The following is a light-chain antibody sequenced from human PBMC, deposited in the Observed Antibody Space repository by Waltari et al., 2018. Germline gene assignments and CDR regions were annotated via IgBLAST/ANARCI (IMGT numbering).Light chain of an antibody. CDR1: QSIFYSSTNKNY. V-gene: IGKV4-1*01. Sequence: DIVMTQSPDSLAVSLGERATINCTSSQSIFYSSTNKNYLAWDQQKPGQPPKLLIYWASTRESGVPDRFSGTGSGTDFTLTISSLQAGDVAVYYCQQFYSTPLTFGGGTKVEI. CDR2: WAS. CDR3: QQFYSTPLT. J-gene: IGKJ4*01.